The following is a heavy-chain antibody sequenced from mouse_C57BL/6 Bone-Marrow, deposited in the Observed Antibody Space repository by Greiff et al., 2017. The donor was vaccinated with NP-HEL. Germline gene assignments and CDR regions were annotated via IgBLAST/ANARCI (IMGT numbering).Heavy chain of an antibody. D-gene: IGHD1-1*01. J-gene: IGHJ1*03. V-gene: IGHV5-9-1*02. Sequence: EVKLVESGEGLVKPGGSLKLSCAASGFTFSSYAMSWVRQTPEKRLEWVAYISSGGDYIYYADTVKGRFTISRANARNTLYLQMSSLKSEDTAMYYCTRDRVPITTVVPYWYFDVWGTGTTVTVSS. CDR1: GFTFSSYA. CDR3: TRDRVPITTVVPYWYFDV. CDR2: ISSGGDYI.